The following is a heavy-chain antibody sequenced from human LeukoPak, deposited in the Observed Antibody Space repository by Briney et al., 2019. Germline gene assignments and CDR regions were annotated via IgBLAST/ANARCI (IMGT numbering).Heavy chain of an antibody. J-gene: IGHJ6*04. CDR3: AELGITMIGGV. Sequence: GGSLRLSCAASGFTFSSYEMNWVRQAPGKGLEWVSYISSSGSTIYYADSVKGRSTISRDNAKNSLYLRMNSLRAEDTAVYYCAELGITMIGGVWGKGTTVTISS. D-gene: IGHD3-10*02. CDR2: ISSSGSTI. V-gene: IGHV3-48*03. CDR1: GFTFSSYE.